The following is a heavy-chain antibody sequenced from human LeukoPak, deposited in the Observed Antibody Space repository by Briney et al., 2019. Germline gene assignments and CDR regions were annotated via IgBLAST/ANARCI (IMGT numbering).Heavy chain of an antibody. V-gene: IGHV1-69*13. CDR3: ARGDPNCGGDCYAYYFDY. J-gene: IGHJ4*02. CDR2: IIPIFGTA. CDR1: GYTFTAYY. D-gene: IGHD2-21*02. Sequence: SVKVSCKTSGYTFTAYYIHWLRQAPGQGLEWMGGIIPIFGTANYAQKFQGRVTITADESTSTAYMELSSLRSEDTAMYYYARGDPNCGGDCYAYYFDYWGQGTLVTVSS.